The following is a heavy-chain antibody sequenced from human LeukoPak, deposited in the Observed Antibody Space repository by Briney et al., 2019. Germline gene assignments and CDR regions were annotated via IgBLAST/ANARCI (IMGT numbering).Heavy chain of an antibody. V-gene: IGHV1-18*04. CDR1: GYTFTSYY. J-gene: IGHJ4*02. CDR3: ARDPDGYGYD. D-gene: IGHD5-18*01. CDR2: ISAYNGNT. Sequence: GASVKVSCKASGYTFTSYYMHWVRQAPGQGLEWMGWISAYNGNTNYAQKLQGRVTMTTDTSTSTAYMELRSLRSDDTAVYYCARDPDGYGYDWGQGTLVTVSS.